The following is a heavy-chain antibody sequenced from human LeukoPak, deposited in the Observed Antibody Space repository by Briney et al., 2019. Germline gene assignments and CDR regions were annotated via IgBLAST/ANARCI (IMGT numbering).Heavy chain of an antibody. Sequence: ASVTVSCKASGYIFTGHYMHCVRQAPGQGLEWMGWINPNNGGTNYAQKFQGRVTMTRDTSISTAYMELSRLRSDDTAVYYCARGYALYSGRYIDFDYWGQGTLVTVSS. CDR1: GYIFTGHY. CDR2: INPNNGGT. J-gene: IGHJ4*02. V-gene: IGHV1-2*02. D-gene: IGHD1-26*01. CDR3: ARGYALYSGRYIDFDY.